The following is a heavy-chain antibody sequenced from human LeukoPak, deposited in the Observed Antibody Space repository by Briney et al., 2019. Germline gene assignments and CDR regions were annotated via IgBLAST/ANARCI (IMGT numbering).Heavy chain of an antibody. J-gene: IGHJ4*02. CDR1: GFTFSSYS. D-gene: IGHD2-15*01. CDR3: AREPDIVVVVASYYFDY. CDR2: ISSSSSYI. Sequence: PGGSLRLSCAASGFTFSSYSMNWVRQAPGKGLEWVSSISSSSSYIYYADSVKGRFTISRDNAKNSLYLQMNSLRAEDTAVYYCAREPDIVVVVASYYFDYWGQGTLVTVSS. V-gene: IGHV3-21*01.